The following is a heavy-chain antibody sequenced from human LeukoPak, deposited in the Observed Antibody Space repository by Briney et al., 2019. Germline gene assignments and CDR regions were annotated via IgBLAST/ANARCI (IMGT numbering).Heavy chain of an antibody. V-gene: IGHV3-9*01. CDR1: GLTFDDYA. Sequence: GRSLRLSCAASGLTFDDYAMHWVRQAPGKGLEWVSGISWNSGSIGYADSVKGRFTISRDNAKNSLYLQMNSLRAEDTAVYYCARDLVWDGMDVWGQGTTVTVSS. J-gene: IGHJ6*02. CDR3: ARDLVWDGMDV. CDR2: ISWNSGSI. D-gene: IGHD2-8*02.